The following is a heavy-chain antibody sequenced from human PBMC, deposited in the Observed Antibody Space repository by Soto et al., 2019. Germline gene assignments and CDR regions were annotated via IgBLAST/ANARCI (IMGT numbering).Heavy chain of an antibody. CDR1: GFAFSGFA. CDR3: ARDPHYDFWSGYRNKEGTYGIDV. Sequence: GGSLRLSCAASGFAFSGFAMNWVRQAPGKGLEGVSYISSGASNLYYADSVKGRFTISRDNVQSSLYLQMNRLRVEDTAVYYCARDPHYDFWSGYRNKEGTYGIDVWGQGTTVTVSS. J-gene: IGHJ6*02. V-gene: IGHV3-48*03. CDR2: ISSGASNL. D-gene: IGHD3-3*01.